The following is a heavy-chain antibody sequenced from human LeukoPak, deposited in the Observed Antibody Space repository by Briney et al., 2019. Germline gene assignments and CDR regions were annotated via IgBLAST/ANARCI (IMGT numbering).Heavy chain of an antibody. Sequence: GASLQISGKGSGYIFTSYWISWVRPLPGKGLEWMGRIDPSDSYTNYSPSFQGHVTISADKSISTAYLQWSSLKASDTAMYYCAARWNDDLDFDYWGQGTLVTVSS. CDR2: IDPSDSYT. CDR3: AARWNDDLDFDY. J-gene: IGHJ4*02. D-gene: IGHD1-1*01. V-gene: IGHV5-10-1*01. CDR1: GYIFTSYW.